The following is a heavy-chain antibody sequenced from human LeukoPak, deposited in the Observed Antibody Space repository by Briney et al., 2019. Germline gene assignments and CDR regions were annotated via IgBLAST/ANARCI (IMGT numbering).Heavy chain of an antibody. V-gene: IGHV4-34*01. CDR1: GGSFSGYY. D-gene: IGHD3-3*01. Sequence: SETQSLTCAVYGGSFSGYYWSWIRQPPGKGLEWIGEINHSGSTNYNPSLKSRVTISVDTSKNQFSLKLSSVTAADTAVYYCARMYYDFWTGERNWFDPWGQGTLVTVSS. CDR3: ARMYYDFWTGERNWFDP. CDR2: INHSGST. J-gene: IGHJ5*02.